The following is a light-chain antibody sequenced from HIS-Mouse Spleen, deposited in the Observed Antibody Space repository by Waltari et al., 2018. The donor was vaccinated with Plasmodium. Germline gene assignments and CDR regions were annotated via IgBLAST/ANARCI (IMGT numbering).Light chain of an antibody. CDR3: QKYNSAPHT. CDR1: HGISNY. J-gene: IGKJ2*01. Sequence: DIQMTHSPSPLSASVGDRVPTTGLARHGISNYIAWYQQKPGKVPNHLIYAASTLQSGVPSRFSGSGSGTDFTLTISSLQREDVATYYCQKYNSAPHTFGQGTKLEIK. CDR2: AAS. V-gene: IGKV1-27*01.